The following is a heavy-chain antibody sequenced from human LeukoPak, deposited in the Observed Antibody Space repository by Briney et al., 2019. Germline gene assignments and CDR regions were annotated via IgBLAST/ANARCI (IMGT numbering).Heavy chain of an antibody. Sequence: SQTLSLTRTVSGGSISSGSYYWSWIRQPAGKGLEWIGRIYTSGSTNYNPSLKSRVTISVDTSKNQFSLKLSSVTAADTAVYYCARASIAAADYYFDYWGQGTLVTVSS. D-gene: IGHD6-13*01. CDR1: GGSISSGSYY. J-gene: IGHJ4*02. V-gene: IGHV4-61*02. CDR3: ARASIAAADYYFDY. CDR2: IYTSGST.